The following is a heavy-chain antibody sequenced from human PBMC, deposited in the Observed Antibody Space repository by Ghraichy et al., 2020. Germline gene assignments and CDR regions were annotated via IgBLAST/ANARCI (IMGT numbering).Heavy chain of an antibody. CDR2: INPSGGST. Sequence: APVKVSCKASGYTFTSYYMHWVRQAPGQGLEWMGIINPSGGSTSYAQKFQGRVTMTRDTSTSTVYMELSSLRSEDTAVYYCASGLSEGSGSLYYYYGMDVWGQGTTVTVSS. J-gene: IGHJ6*02. D-gene: IGHD6-19*01. CDR1: GYTFTSYY. V-gene: IGHV1-46*03. CDR3: ASGLSEGSGSLYYYYGMDV.